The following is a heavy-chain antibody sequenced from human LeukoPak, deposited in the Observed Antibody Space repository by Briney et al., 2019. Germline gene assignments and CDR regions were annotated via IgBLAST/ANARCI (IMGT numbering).Heavy chain of an antibody. CDR3: AELGITMIGGV. V-gene: IGHV3-48*04. CDR2: ISSSGSTI. J-gene: IGHJ6*04. CDR1: GFTFSSYS. Sequence: GGSLRLSCAASGFTFSSYSTNWVRQAPGKGLEWVSYISSSGSTIYYADSVKGRFTISRDNAKNSLYLQMNSLRAEDTAVYYCAELGITMIGGVWGKGTTVTISS. D-gene: IGHD3-10*02.